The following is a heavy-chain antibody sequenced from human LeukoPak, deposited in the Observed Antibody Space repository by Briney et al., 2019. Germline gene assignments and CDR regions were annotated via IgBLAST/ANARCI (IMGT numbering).Heavy chain of an antibody. CDR3: ARATVGPDRPDYGGNSRGWYYYYYMDV. CDR1: GYTFTSYG. CDR2: ISAYNGNT. D-gene: IGHD4-23*01. V-gene: IGHV1-18*01. Sequence: ASVKVSCKASGYTFTSYGISWVRQAPGQGLEWMGWISAYNGNTNYAQKLQGRVTMTTDTSTSTAYMELRSLRSDDTAVYYCARATVGPDRPDYGGNSRGWYYYYYMDVWGKRTTVTVSS. J-gene: IGHJ6*03.